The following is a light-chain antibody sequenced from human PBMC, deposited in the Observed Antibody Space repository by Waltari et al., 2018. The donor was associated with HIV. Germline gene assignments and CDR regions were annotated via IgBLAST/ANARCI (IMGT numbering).Light chain of an antibody. CDR2: GAS. V-gene: IGKV3-20*01. CDR3: QQYGGLCT. J-gene: IGKJ5*01. CDR1: QSVSSSY. Sequence: EIVLTQSPATLSLSPGERATLSCRASQSVSSSYLAWYQQKPCQAPRLLIYGASRRATGIPDRFGGSGSGTDFTLTISRLEPEDFAVYYCQQYGGLCTFGQGTRLEIK.